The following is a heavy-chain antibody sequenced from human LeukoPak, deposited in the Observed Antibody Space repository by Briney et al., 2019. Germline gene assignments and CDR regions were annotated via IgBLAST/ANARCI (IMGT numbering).Heavy chain of an antibody. J-gene: IGHJ4*02. V-gene: IGHV3-7*01. D-gene: IGHD1-26*01. CDR3: TRLCGSYYTY. CDR1: GFTFSSYW. Sequence: GGSLSLSCAASGFTFSSYWMSWVRQAPGKGLEWEANIKQDGGEKYYVDSVKGRFTISRDNAKNSLFLQMNSLRAEDTAVYYCTRLCGSYYTYWGQGTLVTVSS. CDR2: IKQDGGEK.